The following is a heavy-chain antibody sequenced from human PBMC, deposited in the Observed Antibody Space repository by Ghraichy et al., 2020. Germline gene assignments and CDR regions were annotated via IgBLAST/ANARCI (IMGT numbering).Heavy chain of an antibody. D-gene: IGHD6-19*01. CDR3: ARGGWSLDY. Sequence: SETLSLTCAVYGGAFVDYYWSWIRQTPGKGLEWIGYIYYSGSTSYNPSLKSRVTISVDTSKSQFSLKLSSVTAADTAVYYCARGGWSLDYWGQGTLVTVSS. V-gene: IGHV4-59*01. CDR1: GGAFVDYY. J-gene: IGHJ4*02. CDR2: IYYSGST.